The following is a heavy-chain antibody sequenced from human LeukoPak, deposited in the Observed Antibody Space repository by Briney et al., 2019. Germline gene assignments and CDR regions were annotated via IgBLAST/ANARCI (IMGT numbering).Heavy chain of an antibody. D-gene: IGHD3-10*01. CDR2: IYYSGYT. CDR1: GGSISSYY. J-gene: IGHJ3*02. V-gene: IGHV4-59*01. Sequence: SETLSLTCTVSGGSISSYYWSWIRQPPGKGLEYIGYIYYSGYTNYNPSLKSRVTISVDTSKNQFSLKLSSVTAAATAVYYCARESLYYGSGSYSPRAFDIWGQGTMVTVSS. CDR3: ARESLYYGSGSYSPRAFDI.